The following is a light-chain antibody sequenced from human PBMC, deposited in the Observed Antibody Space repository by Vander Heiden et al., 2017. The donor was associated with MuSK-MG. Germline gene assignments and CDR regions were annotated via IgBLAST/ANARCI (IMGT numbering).Light chain of an antibody. J-gene: IGKJ1*01. CDR2: WAS. CDR3: QQYVTTPQT. V-gene: IGKV4-1*01. CDR1: QSVLYSSNNNDY. Sequence: DIVMTQSPDSLAVSLGERATINCKSSQSVLYSSNNNDYLAWYQQKPGQPPKLLIYWASTRESGVPDRFSGSGSGTDFTLTISSLQAEDVAVYYCQQYVTTPQTFGQGTKVEIK.